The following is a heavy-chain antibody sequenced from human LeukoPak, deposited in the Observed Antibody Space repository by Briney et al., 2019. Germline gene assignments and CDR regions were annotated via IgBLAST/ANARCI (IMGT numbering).Heavy chain of an antibody. V-gene: IGHV4-34*01. D-gene: IGHD6-19*01. CDR1: GGSFSGYY. CDR3: ARGVSSGWYGP. Sequence: SETLSLTCAVYGGSFSGYYWSWIRQPPGKGLEWIGEINHSGSTSYNPSLKSRVTISVDTSKNQFSLKLSSVTAADTAVYYCARGVSSGWYGPWGQGTMVTASS. J-gene: IGHJ3*01. CDR2: INHSGST.